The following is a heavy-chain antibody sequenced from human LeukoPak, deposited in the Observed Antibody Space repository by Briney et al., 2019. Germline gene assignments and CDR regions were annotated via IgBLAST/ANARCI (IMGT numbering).Heavy chain of an antibody. CDR2: INHRGST. D-gene: IGHD2-2*01. CDR1: GGSFSGYY. J-gene: IGHJ5*02. V-gene: IGHV4-34*01. Sequence: PSETLSLTCAVYGGSFSGYYWSWIRQPPGKGLEWIGEINHRGSTNYNPSLKSRVTISVDTSKNQFSLKLSSVTAADTAVYYCARGLRYCSSTSCSPGSRFDPWGQGTLVTVSS. CDR3: ARGLRYCSSTSCSPGSRFDP.